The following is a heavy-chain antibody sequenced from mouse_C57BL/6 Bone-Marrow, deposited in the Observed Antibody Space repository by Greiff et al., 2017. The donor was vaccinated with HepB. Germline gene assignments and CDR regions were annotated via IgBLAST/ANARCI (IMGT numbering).Heavy chain of an antibody. V-gene: IGHV1-47*01. D-gene: IGHD1-1*01. Sequence: VKLQESGAELVKPGASVKMSCKASGYTFTTYPIEWMKQNHGKSLEWIGNFHPYNDDTKYNEKFKGKATLTVEKSSSTVYLELSRLTSDDSAVYYCARDYYGSSYPFYYAMDYWGQGTSVTVSS. CDR1: GYTFTTYP. CDR2: FHPYNDDT. J-gene: IGHJ4*01. CDR3: ARDYYGSSYPFYYAMDY.